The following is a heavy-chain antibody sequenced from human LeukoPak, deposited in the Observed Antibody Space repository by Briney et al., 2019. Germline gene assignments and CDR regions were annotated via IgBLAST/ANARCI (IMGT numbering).Heavy chain of an antibody. D-gene: IGHD3-3*01. CDR3: ARHVEWLLPQYNWFDP. CDR2: INPNSGGT. J-gene: IGHJ5*02. CDR1: GYTFTVYY. Sequence: ASVTVSCTASGYTFTVYYMHWVRQAPGQGLEWMGRINPNSGGTNYAQKFQGRVTMTRDTSISTAYMELSRLRSDDTAVYYCARHVEWLLPQYNWFDPWGQGTLVTVSS. V-gene: IGHV1-2*06.